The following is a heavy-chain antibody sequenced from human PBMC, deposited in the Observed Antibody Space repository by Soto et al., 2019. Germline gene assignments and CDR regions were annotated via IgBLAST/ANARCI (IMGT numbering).Heavy chain of an antibody. Sequence: SETLSLTCSVSGGSISSPSYYWGWIRQPPGKGLEWIGSIYYSGNTYYNPSLKSRVTIFVDTSRNQFSLKVNSVTAADTAVYYCARGQGGGYDYYYYYGMDVWGQGTTVTVSS. D-gene: IGHD5-12*01. J-gene: IGHJ6*02. CDR3: ARGQGGGYDYYYYYGMDV. CDR2: IYYSGNT. CDR1: GGSISSPSYY. V-gene: IGHV4-39*01.